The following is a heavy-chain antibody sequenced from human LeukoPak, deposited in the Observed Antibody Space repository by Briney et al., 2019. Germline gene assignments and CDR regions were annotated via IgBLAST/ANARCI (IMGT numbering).Heavy chain of an antibody. CDR3: ARVLAAAGMTDY. V-gene: IGHV4-34*09. CDR1: GDSFSGYY. Sequence: SETLSLTCAVYGDSFSGYYWSWIRQSPGKGLEWIGEVSHSGSTNYNPSFKSRVTISVDTSKNQFSLKLSSVTAADTAVYYCARVLAAAGMTDYWGQGTLVTVSS. D-gene: IGHD6-13*01. CDR2: VSHSGST. J-gene: IGHJ4*02.